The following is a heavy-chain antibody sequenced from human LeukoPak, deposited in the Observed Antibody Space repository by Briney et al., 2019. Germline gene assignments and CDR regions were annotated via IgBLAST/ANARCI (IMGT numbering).Heavy chain of an antibody. Sequence: GGSLRLSCAASGFTVSSNYMSWVRQAPGKGLEWVSVIYSGGSTYYADSVKGRITISRDNSKNTLYLQMNSLRAEDTAVYYCARDLSFGIQGYWGQGTLVTVSS. CDR3: ARDLSFGIQGY. D-gene: IGHD1-20*01. V-gene: IGHV3-66*01. CDR2: IYSGGST. CDR1: GFTVSSNY. J-gene: IGHJ4*02.